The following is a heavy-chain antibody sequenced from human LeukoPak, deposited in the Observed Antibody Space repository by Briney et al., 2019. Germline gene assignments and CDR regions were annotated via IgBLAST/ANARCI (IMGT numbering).Heavy chain of an antibody. Sequence: SETLSLTCTVSGGSISSSSYYWGWIRQPPGKGLEWIGSIYYSGSTYYNPSLKSRVTISVDTSKNQFSLKLSSVTAADTAVYYCVRHDYNNGGYFDYWGQGTLVTVSS. CDR1: GGSISSSSYY. D-gene: IGHD4-11*01. V-gene: IGHV4-39*07. J-gene: IGHJ4*02. CDR2: IYYSGST. CDR3: VRHDYNNGGYFDY.